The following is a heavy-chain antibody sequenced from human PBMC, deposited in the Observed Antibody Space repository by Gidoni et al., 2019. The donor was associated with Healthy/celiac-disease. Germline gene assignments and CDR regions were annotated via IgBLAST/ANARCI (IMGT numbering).Heavy chain of an antibody. CDR2: IYYSGRT. Sequence: GGSISSRSYYWGWIRQPPGKGLEWIGSIYYSGRTYYNPSLKSRVTISVDTSKNQFSLKLSSVTAADTAVYYCARLGFSRLRLRSDWFDPWGQGTLVTVSS. CDR1: GGSISSRSYY. D-gene: IGHD2-21*01. CDR3: ARLGFSRLRLRSDWFDP. J-gene: IGHJ5*02. V-gene: IGHV4-39*01.